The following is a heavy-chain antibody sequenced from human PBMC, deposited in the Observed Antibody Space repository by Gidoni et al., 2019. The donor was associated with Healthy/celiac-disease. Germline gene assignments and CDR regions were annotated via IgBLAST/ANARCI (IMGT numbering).Heavy chain of an antibody. Sequence: QVTLRESGPALVKPTQTLTLTCTFPGFSLSTSGMCVSWIRQPPGKALEWLALIDWDDGKYYSTSLKTRLTISQDTAKNQVVLTMTNMDPVGTATYYCARMAVAGTGGFDYWGQGTLVTVSS. V-gene: IGHV2-70*01. D-gene: IGHD6-19*01. J-gene: IGHJ4*02. CDR2: IDWDDGK. CDR1: GFSLSTSGMC. CDR3: ARMAVAGTGGFDY.